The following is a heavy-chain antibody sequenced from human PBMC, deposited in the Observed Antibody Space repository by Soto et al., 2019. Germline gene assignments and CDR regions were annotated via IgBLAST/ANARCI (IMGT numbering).Heavy chain of an antibody. CDR3: ARDRRAYYYDSSGPIEDAFDI. J-gene: IGHJ3*02. Sequence: PSETLSLTCTVSGGSISSGGYYWSWIRQHPGKGLEWIGYIYYSGSTYYNPSLKSRVTISVDTSKNQFSLKLSSVTAADTAVYYCARDRRAYYYDSSGPIEDAFDIWGQGTMVTVSS. V-gene: IGHV4-31*03. CDR2: IYYSGST. D-gene: IGHD3-22*01. CDR1: GGSISSGGYY.